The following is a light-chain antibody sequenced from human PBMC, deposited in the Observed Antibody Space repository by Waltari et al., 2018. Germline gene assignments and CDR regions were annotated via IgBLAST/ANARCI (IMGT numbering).Light chain of an antibody. Sequence: DIQMPQSPSTLSASVGDRVTIPCRASQSISSWLAWDQQKPGKAPKLLIYKASSLESGVPSRFSGSGSGTEFTLTISSLQPDDFATYYCQQYNSYPWTFGQGTKVEIK. CDR2: KAS. CDR3: QQYNSYPWT. J-gene: IGKJ1*01. CDR1: QSISSW. V-gene: IGKV1-5*03.